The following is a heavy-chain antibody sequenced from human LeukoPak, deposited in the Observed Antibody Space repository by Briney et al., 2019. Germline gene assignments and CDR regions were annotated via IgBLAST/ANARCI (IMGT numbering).Heavy chain of an antibody. CDR3: ARGHYGLDV. J-gene: IGHJ6*02. CDR2: ISTSGTYT. CDR1: GFTFSDHY. V-gene: IGHV3-11*03. Sequence: GGSLRLSCAASGFTFSDHYMSWIRQGPGKGLECVSYISTSGTYTNYADSVKGRFTISRDNAKNSLYLRMNSLRAEDTAVYYCARGHYGLDVWGQGTTVTVSS.